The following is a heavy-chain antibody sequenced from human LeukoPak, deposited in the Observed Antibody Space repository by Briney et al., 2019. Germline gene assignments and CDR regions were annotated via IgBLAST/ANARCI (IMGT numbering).Heavy chain of an antibody. CDR2: IGGSGGRT. CDR1: GITLSDYG. V-gene: IGHV3-23*01. D-gene: IGHD3-22*01. Sequence: GGSLRLSCAVSGITLSDYGMSWVRQAPGKGLEWVAGIGGSGGRTNYADSVKGRFTISRDNPKNTLYLQMNSLRAEDTAVYFCAKRGVVIRVILVGFHKEAYYFDSWGQGALVIDSS. CDR3: AKRGVVIRVILVGFHKEAYYFDS. J-gene: IGHJ4*02.